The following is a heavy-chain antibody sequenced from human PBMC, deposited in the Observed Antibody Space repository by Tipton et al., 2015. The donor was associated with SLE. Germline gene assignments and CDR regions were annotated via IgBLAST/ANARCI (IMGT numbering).Heavy chain of an antibody. D-gene: IGHD3-22*01. CDR3: ARDADTSGYYSFFDY. CDR2: MSSDGSII. V-gene: IGHV3-33*08. CDR1: GLTFIGYG. Sequence: SLRLSCVGSGLTFIGYGMHWVRQAPGKGLEWVAGMSSDGSIIIYRDSVEGRFTISRDNSKSTLYLQMNSLGAEDTAVYYCARDADTSGYYSFFDYWGRGVLVTVSS. J-gene: IGHJ4*02.